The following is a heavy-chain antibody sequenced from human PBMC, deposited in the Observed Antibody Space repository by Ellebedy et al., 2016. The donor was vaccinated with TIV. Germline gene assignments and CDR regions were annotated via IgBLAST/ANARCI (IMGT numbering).Heavy chain of an antibody. CDR2: LSWRGGRG. J-gene: IGHJ6*02. CDR1: GFTFEAYA. V-gene: IGHV3-9*01. CDR3: AKDIGPYYYGSGSDYGMDV. Sequence: SLKISCAASGFTFEAYAMHWVRQAPGKGLEWVSGLSWRGGRGGYADSVKGRFTISRDNAKNSLYLQMNSLRPDDTALYYCAKDIGPYYYGSGSDYGMDVWGQGTTVSVSS. D-gene: IGHD3-10*01.